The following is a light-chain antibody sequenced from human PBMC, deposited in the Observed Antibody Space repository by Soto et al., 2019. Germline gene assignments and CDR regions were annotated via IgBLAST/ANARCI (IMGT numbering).Light chain of an antibody. V-gene: IGKV3-15*01. CDR2: GAS. Sequence: EVVLTQSPATLSVSPGERATLSCRASQSVSINLAWYQQKPGQAPRLLIYGASTRATGIPARFSGSRSGTDFTLTISSLQSEDFAVYYCQQYDNWPPEVTFGQGTKVEI. CDR3: QQYDNWPPEVT. CDR1: QSVSIN. J-gene: IGKJ1*01.